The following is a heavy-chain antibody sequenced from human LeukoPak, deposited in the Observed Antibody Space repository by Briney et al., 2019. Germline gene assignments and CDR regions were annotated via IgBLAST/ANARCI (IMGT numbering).Heavy chain of an antibody. V-gene: IGHV4-30-4*02. D-gene: IGHD1-26*01. CDR1: GGSISSSDYY. CDR3: ARVDSGSYYSRGDSWFDR. CDR2: IYYSGRT. Sequence: SETLSLTCTVSGGSISSSDYYWSWIRQHPGKGLEWVGYIYYSGRTYYNPSLRSRVTISVDTSKNQFSLKLSSVTAADTAVYYCARVDSGSYYSRGDSWFDRWGQGTLVSVSS. J-gene: IGHJ5*02.